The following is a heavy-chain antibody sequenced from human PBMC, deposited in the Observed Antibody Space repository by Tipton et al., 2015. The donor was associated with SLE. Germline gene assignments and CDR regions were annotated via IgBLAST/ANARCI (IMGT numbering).Heavy chain of an antibody. Sequence: TLSLTCAVSGDSISRSNWWSWVRQPPGKGLEWIGEIYHSGSTNYNPSLKSRVTISVDTSKNQFSLKLSSVTAADTAVYYCARDRRPLDAFDIWGQGTMVTVSS. CDR2: IYHSGST. CDR1: GDSISRSNW. V-gene: IGHV4-4*02. D-gene: IGHD6-6*01. J-gene: IGHJ3*02. CDR3: ARDRRPLDAFDI.